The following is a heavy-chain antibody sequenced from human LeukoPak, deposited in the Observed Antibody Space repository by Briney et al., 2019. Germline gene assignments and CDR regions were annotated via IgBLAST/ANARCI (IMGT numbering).Heavy chain of an antibody. CDR3: ASDIAAAGTVDY. CDR1: GXTFSSYW. CDR2: INSDGSST. J-gene: IGHJ4*02. Sequence: GGSLRLSCAASGXTFSSYWMHWVRQAPGKGLVWVSRINSDGSSTSYADSVKGRFTISRDNAKNTLYLQMNSLRAEDTAVYYCASDIAAAGTVDYWGQGTLVTVSS. D-gene: IGHD6-13*01. V-gene: IGHV3-74*01.